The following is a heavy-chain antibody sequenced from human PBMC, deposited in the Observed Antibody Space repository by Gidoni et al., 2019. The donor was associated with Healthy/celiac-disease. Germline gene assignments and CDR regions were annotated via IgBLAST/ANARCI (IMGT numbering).Heavy chain of an antibody. D-gene: IGHD6-13*01. CDR2: IYSGGST. Sequence: EVQLVESGGGLVQPGGSLRLSCAASGFTVSSNYMSWVRQAPGKGLEWVSVIYSGGSTYYADSVKGRFTISRHNSKNTLYLQMNSLRAEDTAVYYCARDSGTAAGNEPPVNWGQGTLVTVSS. CDR1: GFTVSSNY. CDR3: ARDSGTAAGNEPPVN. V-gene: IGHV3-53*04. J-gene: IGHJ4*02.